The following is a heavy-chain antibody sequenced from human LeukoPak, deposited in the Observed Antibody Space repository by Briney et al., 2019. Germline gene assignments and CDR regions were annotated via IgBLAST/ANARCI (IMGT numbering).Heavy chain of an antibody. Sequence: GGSLRLSCAASGLTFSSYSMNWVRQAPGKGLEWVSSISSSSSYIYYADSVKGRFTISRDNAKNSLYLQMNSLRAEDTAVYYCARDGYCSGGSCYPEWYFDYWGQGTLVTVSS. V-gene: IGHV3-21*01. CDR1: GLTFSSYS. J-gene: IGHJ4*02. D-gene: IGHD2-15*01. CDR2: ISSSSSYI. CDR3: ARDGYCSGGSCYPEWYFDY.